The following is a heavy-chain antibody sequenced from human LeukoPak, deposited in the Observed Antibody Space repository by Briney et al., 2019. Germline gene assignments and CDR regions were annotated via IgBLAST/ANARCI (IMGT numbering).Heavy chain of an antibody. CDR2: IKQDGSEK. CDR3: ARDYRTVTIFDY. V-gene: IGHV3-7*01. J-gene: IGHJ4*02. CDR1: GFTFSSHW. D-gene: IGHD4-17*01. Sequence: GGSLRLSCAASGFTFSSHWMSWVRQAPGKGLEWVANIKQDGSEKYYVDSVKGRFTISRDNAKNSLYLQMNSLRAEDTAVYYCARDYRTVTIFDYWGQGTLVTVSS.